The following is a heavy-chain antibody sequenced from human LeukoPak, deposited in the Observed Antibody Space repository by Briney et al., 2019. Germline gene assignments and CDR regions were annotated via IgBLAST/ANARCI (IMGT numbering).Heavy chain of an antibody. V-gene: IGHV1-2*02. CDR2: INPNTGDP. J-gene: IGHJ4*02. CDR3: AKDKD. Sequence: ASVKVSCKASGGTFSSYAISWVRQAPGQGLEWMGWINPNTGDPNYAQKFQGRVTMTRDTSISTVYMELSRLTSDDTAVYYCAKDKDWGQGTLVTVSS. CDR1: GGTFSSYA.